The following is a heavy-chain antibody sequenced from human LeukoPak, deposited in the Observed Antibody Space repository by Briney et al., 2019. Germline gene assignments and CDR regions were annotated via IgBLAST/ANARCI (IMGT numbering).Heavy chain of an antibody. V-gene: IGHV1-18*01. Sequence: ASVTVSCKASGYTFTSYGISWVRQAPGQGLEWMGWISAYNGNTNYAQKLQGRVTMTTDTSTSTAYMELRSLRSDDTAVYYCARDRLSPSKFDYWGQGTLVTVSS. J-gene: IGHJ4*02. CDR3: ARDRLSPSKFDY. CDR1: GYTFTSYG. CDR2: ISAYNGNT. D-gene: IGHD2-2*01.